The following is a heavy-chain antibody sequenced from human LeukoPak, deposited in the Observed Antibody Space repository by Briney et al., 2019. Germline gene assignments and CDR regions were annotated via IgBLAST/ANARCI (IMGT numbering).Heavy chain of an antibody. D-gene: IGHD3-22*01. CDR2: INHSGST. CDR3: ARGLTDSGYYDSSGYPDY. J-gene: IGHJ4*02. Sequence: GSLRLSCAASGFTFSSYAMSWVRQPPGKGLEWIGEINHSGSTNYNPSLKSRVTISVDTSKNQFSLKLSSVTAADTAVYYCARGLTDSGYYDSSGYPDYWGQGTLVTVSS. CDR1: GFTFSSYA. V-gene: IGHV4-34*01.